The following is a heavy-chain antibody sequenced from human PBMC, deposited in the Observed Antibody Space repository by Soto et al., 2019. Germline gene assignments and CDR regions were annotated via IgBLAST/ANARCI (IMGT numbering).Heavy chain of an antibody. CDR1: GVTFSSDV. Sequence: GGSLRLSCAASGVTFSSDVIHCARHAPGKGKEWEAVISYDGSNKYYADSVKGRFTISGDNSKSTLYLQMNSLRAEDTAVYYCAKDREAYCGGDGYNEHYFDYRGQGTLDTVSS. V-gene: IGHV3-30*18. CDR3: AKDREAYCGGDGYNEHYFDY. D-gene: IGHD2-21*02. J-gene: IGHJ4*01. CDR2: ISYDGSNK.